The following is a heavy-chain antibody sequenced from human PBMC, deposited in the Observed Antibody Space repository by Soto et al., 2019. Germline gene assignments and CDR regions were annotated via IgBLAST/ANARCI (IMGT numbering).Heavy chain of an antibody. J-gene: IGHJ4*02. Sequence: SETLSLTCTFSGGSISSSSYYWGWIRQPPGKGLEWIGSIYYSGSTYYNPSLKSRVTISVDTSKNQFSLKLTSVTAADTAVYYCARPVVGSMYYFDYWGQGTLVTVSS. D-gene: IGHD2-15*01. CDR3: ARPVVGSMYYFDY. CDR2: IYYSGST. CDR1: GGSISSSSYY. V-gene: IGHV4-39*01.